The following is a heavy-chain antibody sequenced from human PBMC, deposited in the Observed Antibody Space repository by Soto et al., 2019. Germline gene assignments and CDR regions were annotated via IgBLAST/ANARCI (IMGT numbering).Heavy chain of an antibody. Sequence: EVQLLESGGGLVQPGGSLRLSCAASGFTFSSYAMTWVRQAPGKGLEWVSAISGSGGSTYYADTVKGRFTISTDNSKNTLYLQMKGLRAEDTAVYYCAKVGYSSSSFGMDVWGQGTTVTVSS. D-gene: IGHD6-13*01. CDR2: ISGSGGST. CDR1: GFTFSSYA. J-gene: IGHJ6*02. CDR3: AKVGYSSSSFGMDV. V-gene: IGHV3-23*01.